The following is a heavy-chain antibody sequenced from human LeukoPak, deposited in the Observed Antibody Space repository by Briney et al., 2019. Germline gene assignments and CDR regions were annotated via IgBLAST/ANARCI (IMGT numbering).Heavy chain of an antibody. CDR3: AREINYYDSSGVDY. V-gene: IGHV1-2*02. J-gene: IGHJ4*02. CDR1: GYTFTGYY. Sequence: VASVKVSCKASGYTFTGYYMHWVRQAPGQGLEWMGWINPNSGGTNYAQKFQGRVTMTRDTTISTAYMELSRLRSDDTAVYYCAREINYYDSSGVDYWGQGTLVTVSS. D-gene: IGHD3-22*01. CDR2: INPNSGGT.